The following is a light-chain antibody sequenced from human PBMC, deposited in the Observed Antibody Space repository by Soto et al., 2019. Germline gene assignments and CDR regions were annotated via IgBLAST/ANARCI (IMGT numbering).Light chain of an antibody. V-gene: IGLV2-14*01. J-gene: IGLJ3*02. Sequence: QSALTQPASVSGSPGQSITISCTGTSSDVGGLNYVSWYQHHPGNAPKLIIYEVTNRPSGVSDRFSGSKSDNTASLTISGLHTEDEADYYCSSNTSSSTWVFGGGTKLTVL. CDR2: EVT. CDR1: SSDVGGLNY. CDR3: SSNTSSSTWV.